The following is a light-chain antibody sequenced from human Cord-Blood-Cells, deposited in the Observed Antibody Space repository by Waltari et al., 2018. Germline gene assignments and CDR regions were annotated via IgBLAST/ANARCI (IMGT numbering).Light chain of an antibody. V-gene: IGLV2-14*03. CDR1: SSDVGGYNY. CDR2: DVS. Sequence: QSALTQPASVSGSPGQSITISCTGTSSDVGGYNYVSWYQQHPGKAPKLMIYDVSNRPSGVSNRFSGSNSGKTASLTISGLQAEDEAYYYCSSYTSSSTRVFGGGTKLTVL. J-gene: IGLJ3*02. CDR3: SSYTSSSTRV.